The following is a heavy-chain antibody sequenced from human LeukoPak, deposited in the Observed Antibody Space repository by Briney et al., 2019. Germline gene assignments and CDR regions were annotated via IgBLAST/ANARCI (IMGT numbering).Heavy chain of an antibody. Sequence: GGSLRLSCVASGFPFSSYWMTWVRQAPGKGLEWVANIKQDGSKKSYVDSVKGRFTISRDNAKNSLSLQMNSLRAEDTAIYYCTRVGYIDEGIDYWGQGTLVTVSS. J-gene: IGHJ4*02. D-gene: IGHD5-24*01. CDR1: GFPFSSYW. CDR2: IKQDGSKK. V-gene: IGHV3-7*04. CDR3: TRVGYIDEGIDY.